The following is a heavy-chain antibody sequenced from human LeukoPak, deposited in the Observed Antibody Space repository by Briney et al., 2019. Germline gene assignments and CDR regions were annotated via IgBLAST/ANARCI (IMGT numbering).Heavy chain of an antibody. CDR2: ISGDGGST. CDR1: GFTFDDYA. CDR3: ARVSRDGSINWFDP. D-gene: IGHD5-24*01. Sequence: PGGSLRLSCAASGFTFDDYAMHWVRQAPGKGLEWISLISGDGGSTYYADSVKGRFTISRDNSKNSLYLQMNSLRAEDTAVYYCARVSRDGSINWFDPWGQGTLVTVSS. V-gene: IGHV3-43*02. J-gene: IGHJ5*02.